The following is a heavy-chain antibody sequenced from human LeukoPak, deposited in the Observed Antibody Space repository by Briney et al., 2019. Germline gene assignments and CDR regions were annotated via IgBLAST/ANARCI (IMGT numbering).Heavy chain of an antibody. Sequence: SVKVSCKASGGTFSSYAISWVRQAPGQGLEWMGGIIPIFGTANYAQKFLGRVTITTDESTSTAYMELSSLRSEDTAVYYCARERSSSWWLRGNYYNYMDVWGKGTTVTVSS. J-gene: IGHJ6*03. CDR3: ARERSSSWWLRGNYYNYMDV. CDR2: IIPIFGTA. V-gene: IGHV1-69*05. D-gene: IGHD6-6*01. CDR1: GGTFSSYA.